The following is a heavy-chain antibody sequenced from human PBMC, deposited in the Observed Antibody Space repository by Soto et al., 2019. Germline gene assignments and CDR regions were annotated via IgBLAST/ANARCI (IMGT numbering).Heavy chain of an antibody. CDR2: INPNSGGT. J-gene: IGHJ4*02. D-gene: IGHD3-16*02. CDR3: ARNGLFTSGGVIVH. Sequence: QVQLVQSGAEMKKPGASVKVSCKTSGYTFTGYYMHWVRQAPGQGVEWMGWINPNSGGTNYAQKFQGRVTMTRDTSISTVYMEVSRLRSDDTAVYYCARNGLFTSGGVIVHWGQGTLVTVSS. CDR1: GYTFTGYY. V-gene: IGHV1-2*02.